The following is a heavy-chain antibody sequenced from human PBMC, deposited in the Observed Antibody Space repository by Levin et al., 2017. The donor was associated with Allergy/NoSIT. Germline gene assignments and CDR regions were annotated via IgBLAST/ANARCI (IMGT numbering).Heavy chain of an antibody. CDR3: AKRGTLLGTPFDY. V-gene: IGHV3-7*02. J-gene: IGHJ4*02. CDR1: GFTFSSYW. D-gene: IGHD1-14*01. CDR2: IKPDGSDK. Sequence: GGSLRLSCAGSGFTFSSYWMSWVRQAPGKGLEWVANIKPDGSDKYYVDSVKGRFTISRDNAKNSLYLQMNSLKVEDTAVYYCAKRGTLLGTPFDYWGQGTLVTVSS.